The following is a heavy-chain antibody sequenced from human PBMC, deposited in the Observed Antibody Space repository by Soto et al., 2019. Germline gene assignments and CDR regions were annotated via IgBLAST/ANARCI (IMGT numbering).Heavy chain of an antibody. CDR1: GFTFSSYA. Sequence: ASGGGLVQPGGSLRLSCAASGFTFSSYAMSWVRQAPGTGLEWVSASSGSGGSTYYADSVKGRFTISRDNSKNTLYLQMNSLRAEDTAVYYCAKDSPTITMVRGGPIDYWGQGTLVTVSS. D-gene: IGHD3-10*01. CDR3: AKDSPTITMVRGGPIDY. J-gene: IGHJ4*02. CDR2: SSGSGGST. V-gene: IGHV3-23*01.